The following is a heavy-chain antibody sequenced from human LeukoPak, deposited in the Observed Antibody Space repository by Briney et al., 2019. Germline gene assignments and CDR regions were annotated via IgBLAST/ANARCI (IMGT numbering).Heavy chain of an antibody. V-gene: IGHV4-4*09. CDR2: LYPSGST. D-gene: IGHD3-10*01. Sequence: PSETLSLSCTVSGASISSYYWNWIRQSPGKGLEWIGCLYPSGSTNYDPSLKSRVSISVDTSKNQFSLILNSVAAADTAVCYCARLAIRSTWYFDRWGRGTLVTVSS. J-gene: IGHJ2*01. CDR3: ARLAIRSTWYFDR. CDR1: GASISSYY.